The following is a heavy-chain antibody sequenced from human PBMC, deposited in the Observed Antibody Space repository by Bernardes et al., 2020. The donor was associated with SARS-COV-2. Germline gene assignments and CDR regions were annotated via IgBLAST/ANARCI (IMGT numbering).Heavy chain of an antibody. Sequence: GGSLRLSCEASGITFSSFWMHWVRQSPGKGLTWVSRMGGDGSGTTYADSVKGRFTISRDNGQNSLYLQMNSLRAEDTAVYYCARDQIMDVWGQGTTVTVSS. CDR2: MGGDGSGT. CDR3: ARDQIMDV. CDR1: GITFSSFW. V-gene: IGHV3-74*01. J-gene: IGHJ6*02.